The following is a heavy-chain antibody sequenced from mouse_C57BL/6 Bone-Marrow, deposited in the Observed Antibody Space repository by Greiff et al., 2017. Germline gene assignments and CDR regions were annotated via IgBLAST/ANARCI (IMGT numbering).Heavy chain of an antibody. CDR3: AREGNYGSSS. V-gene: IGHV1-50*01. CDR2: IEPSDGYT. Sequence: QVQLQQPGAELVKPGASVPLSCKASGYTFTSYWMQWVKQRPGQGLEWIGEIEPSDGYTNYNQKFKGKATLTVDTSSSTAYMQLSSLTAEDSAVYYCAREGNYGSSSWGQGTTLTVSS. J-gene: IGHJ2*01. D-gene: IGHD1-1*01. CDR1: GYTFTSYW.